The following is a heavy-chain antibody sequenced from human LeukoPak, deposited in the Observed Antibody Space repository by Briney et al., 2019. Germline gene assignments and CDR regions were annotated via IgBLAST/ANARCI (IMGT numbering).Heavy chain of an antibody. J-gene: IGHJ4*02. CDR1: GFTFSSYA. CDR3: TIHNSWELLPDY. V-gene: IGHV3-15*01. D-gene: IGHD1-26*01. CDR2: IKSKTDGGTT. Sequence: GGSLRLSCAASGFTFSSYAMSWVRQAPGKGLEWVGRIKSKTDGGTTDYAAPVKGRFTISRDDSKNTLYLQMNSLKTEDTAVYYCTIHNSWELLPDYWGQGTLVTVSS.